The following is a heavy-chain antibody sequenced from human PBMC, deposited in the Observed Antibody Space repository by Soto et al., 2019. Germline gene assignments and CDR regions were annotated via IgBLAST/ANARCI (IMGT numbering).Heavy chain of an antibody. CDR3: ARSYDILTGYSGFDY. CDR2: ISGSSSYI. D-gene: IGHD3-9*01. Sequence: EVQLVESGGGLVKPGGSLRLSCAASGFTFSRYSMNWVRQAPGKGLEWVSSISGSSSYIYYADSVKVRFTISRDNAKNSLYLQMNSLRAEDTAVYYCARSYDILTGYSGFDYWGQGTLVTVSS. V-gene: IGHV3-21*01. CDR1: GFTFSRYS. J-gene: IGHJ4*02.